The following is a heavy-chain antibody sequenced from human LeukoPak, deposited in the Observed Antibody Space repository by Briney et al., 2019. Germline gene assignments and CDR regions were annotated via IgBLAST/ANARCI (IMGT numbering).Heavy chain of an antibody. Sequence: GGSLRLSCAASGFTFDDYAMHWVRQAPGKGLEWVSLISWDGGSTYYADSVKGRFTISRDNSKNSLYLQMNSLRAEDTALYYCAKDTTGKTIAAASTQRSRLGAFDYWGQGTLVTVSS. CDR2: ISWDGGST. J-gene: IGHJ4*02. CDR1: GFTFDDYA. CDR3: AKDTTGKTIAAASTQRSRLGAFDY. D-gene: IGHD6-13*01. V-gene: IGHV3-43D*03.